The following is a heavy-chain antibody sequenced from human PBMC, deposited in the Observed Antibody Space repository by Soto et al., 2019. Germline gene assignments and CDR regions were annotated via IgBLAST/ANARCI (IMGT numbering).Heavy chain of an antibody. CDR1: GYTFTDYR. V-gene: IGHV1-46*01. D-gene: IGHD2-2*01. CDR3: ARPACRRANWFDP. CDR2: INPSGGST. Sequence: QVQLVQSGVEVKKPGASVKVSCKASGYTFTDYRMIWVRQAPGQGLEWMGIINPSGGSTNYAPNFQGRVNLTSDSFTSKVYMELSNLRSEDTAVYYCARPACRRANWFDPWGQGTMVTVSS. J-gene: IGHJ5*02.